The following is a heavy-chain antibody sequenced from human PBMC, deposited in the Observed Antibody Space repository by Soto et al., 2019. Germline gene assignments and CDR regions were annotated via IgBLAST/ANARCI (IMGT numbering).Heavy chain of an antibody. CDR3: ARSAPRKRITMVRGVTNWFDP. D-gene: IGHD3-10*01. V-gene: IGHV4-39*01. CDR1: GGSISSSSYY. J-gene: IGHJ5*02. CDR2: IYYSGST. Sequence: QLQLQESGPGLVKPSETLSLTCTVSGGSISSSSYYWGWIRQPPGKGLEWIGSIYYSGSTYYNPSLKSRVTISVDTSKNQFSLKLSSVTAADTAVYYCARSAPRKRITMVRGVTNWFDPWGQGTLVTVSS.